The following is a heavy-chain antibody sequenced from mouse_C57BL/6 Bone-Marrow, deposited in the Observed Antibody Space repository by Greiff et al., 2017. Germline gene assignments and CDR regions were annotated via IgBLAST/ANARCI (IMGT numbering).Heavy chain of an antibody. CDR1: GYTFTSYW. D-gene: IGHD2-3*01. J-gene: IGHJ2*01. CDR3: ARGGWLLFFDC. CDR2: IDPSDSET. Sequence: QVQLQQSGAELVRPGSSVKLSCKASGYTFTSYWMHWVKQRPIQGLEWIGNIDPSDSETHYNQKFKDKATLTVDTSSSTAYMQLSRLTSEDSAVSYCARGGWLLFFDCWGQGTTLTVSS. V-gene: IGHV1-52*01.